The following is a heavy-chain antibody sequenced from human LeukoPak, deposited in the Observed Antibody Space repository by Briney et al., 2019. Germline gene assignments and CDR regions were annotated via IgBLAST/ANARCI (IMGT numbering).Heavy chain of an antibody. CDR1: GFTVSDNN. CDR3: VRVHGGGY. Sequence: GGSLRLSCAASGFTVSDNNMIWVRQAPGKGLEWVSTLHRDGSVRYADSVNGRFTISRGDSKNTLSPQMSSLRDEDTAVYYCVRVHGGGYWGQGTLVTVSS. V-gene: IGHV3-53*01. J-gene: IGHJ4*02. D-gene: IGHD3-16*01. CDR2: LHRDGSV.